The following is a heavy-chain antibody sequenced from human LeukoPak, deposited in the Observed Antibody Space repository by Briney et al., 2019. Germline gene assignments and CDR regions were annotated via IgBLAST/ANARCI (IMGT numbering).Heavy chain of an antibody. V-gene: IGHV4-31*03. CDR2: FYYSGST. CDR3: AGGYCSGGSCYSARY. J-gene: IGHJ4*02. D-gene: IGHD2-15*01. CDR1: GGSIISGGYY. Sequence: SETLSLTCTVSGGSIISGGYYWTWIRQLPGKGLEWIGHFYYSGSTNYNPSLKSRLSISADTSKNKFSLKLSSVTVADTAIYYCAGGYCSGGSCYSARYWGQGTLVTVSS.